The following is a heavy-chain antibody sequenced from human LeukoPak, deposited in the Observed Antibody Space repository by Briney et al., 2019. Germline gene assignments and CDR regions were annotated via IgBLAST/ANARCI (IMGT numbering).Heavy chain of an antibody. CDR2: IYHSGST. CDR3: ARKTYNSSGLIPHPGVFDI. CDR1: GGSISTSNW. V-gene: IGHV4-4*02. D-gene: IGHD3-22*01. Sequence: SGTLSLTCAVSGGSISTSNWWSWVRQPPGKGLEWIGEIYHSGSTNYNPSLKSRVTISVDKSKNQFSLKLSSVTAADTAVYYCARKTYNSSGLIPHPGVFDIWGQGTMVTVSS. J-gene: IGHJ3*02.